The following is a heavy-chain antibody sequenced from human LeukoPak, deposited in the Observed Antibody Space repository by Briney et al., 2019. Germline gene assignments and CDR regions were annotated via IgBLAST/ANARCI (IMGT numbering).Heavy chain of an antibody. D-gene: IGHD2-15*01. CDR2: MNPNSGST. Sequence: ASVKVSCKASGYTFTSYDINWVRQATGQGLEWMGWMNPNSGSTGYAQKLQGRVTMTRNTSISTAYMELSSLRSEDTAVYYCARGGSASRYYYYGMDVWGQGTTVTVSS. J-gene: IGHJ6*02. V-gene: IGHV1-8*01. CDR1: GYTFTSYD. CDR3: ARGGSASRYYYYGMDV.